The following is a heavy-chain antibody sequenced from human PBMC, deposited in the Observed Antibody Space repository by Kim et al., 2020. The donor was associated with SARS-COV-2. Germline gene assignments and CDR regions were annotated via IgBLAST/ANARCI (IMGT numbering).Heavy chain of an antibody. Sequence: ASVKVSCKASGYTFTTYPMHWVRQAPGQRLEWMGWINGGNGYTKYSQKFQGRVTINRDTSASTAYMELSSLRSEDTAVYYCARSPAISAFNDYWGQGTLV. V-gene: IGHV1-3*01. CDR3: ARSPAISAFNDY. J-gene: IGHJ4*02. CDR2: INGGNGYT. D-gene: IGHD3-3*02. CDR1: GYTFTTYP.